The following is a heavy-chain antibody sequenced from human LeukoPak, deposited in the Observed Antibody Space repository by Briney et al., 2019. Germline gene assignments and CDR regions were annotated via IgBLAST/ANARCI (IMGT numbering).Heavy chain of an antibody. V-gene: IGHV4-59*01. CDR2: MYYSGST. Sequence: PSETLSLTCTVSGGSMNDYYWTWIRQPPGRGLEWIGYMYYSGSTKYNPSLKSRLTISLDRSRNQFSLKMTSVTAADTAVYYCARAGAWQIDPWGQGTLVTVSS. D-gene: IGHD3-10*01. CDR1: GGSMNDYY. J-gene: IGHJ5*02. CDR3: ARAGAWQIDP.